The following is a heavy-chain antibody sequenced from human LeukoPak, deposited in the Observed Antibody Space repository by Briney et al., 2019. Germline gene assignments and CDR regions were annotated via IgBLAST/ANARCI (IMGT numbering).Heavy chain of an antibody. CDR2: IYYRGNT. CDR3: ARDLFPYGDYALNPNQTSY. J-gene: IGHJ4*02. V-gene: IGHV4-39*02. Sequence: SETLSLTCTVSGDSISSYNYFWGWIRQPPGKGLEWVGSIYYRGNTYYNPSLKSRVTLSADTSKNQFSLKVTSVTAADTAVYYCARDLFPYGDYALNPNQTSYWGQGTLVTVSS. D-gene: IGHD4-17*01. CDR1: GDSISSYNYF.